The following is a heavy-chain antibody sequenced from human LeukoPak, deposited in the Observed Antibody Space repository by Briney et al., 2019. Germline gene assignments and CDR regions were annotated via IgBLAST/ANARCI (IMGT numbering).Heavy chain of an antibody. D-gene: IGHD5-18*01. Sequence: GASVKVSCKASGYIFTDYNMHWVKQAPGKGLEWMGWINPNSGGTNYAQKFQGWVTMTRDTSISTAYMELSRLRSDDTAVYYCARGDTAMATDYWGQGTLVTVSS. CDR2: INPNSGGT. CDR1: GYIFTDYN. J-gene: IGHJ4*02. CDR3: ARGDTAMATDY. V-gene: IGHV1-2*04.